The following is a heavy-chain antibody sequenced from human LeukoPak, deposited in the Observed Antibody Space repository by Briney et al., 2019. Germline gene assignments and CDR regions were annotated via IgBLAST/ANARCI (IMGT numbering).Heavy chain of an antibody. V-gene: IGHV3-21*01. J-gene: IGHJ4*02. CDR2: ISSSSSYI. Sequence: GGSLRLSCAASGFTFSSYSMNWVHQASGKGLEWVSSISSSSSYIYYADSVKGRFTISRDNAKNSLYLQMKSLRAEDTAVYYCARARGGDDIDYWGQRTLVTVSS. D-gene: IGHD2-21*02. CDR3: ARARGGDDIDY. CDR1: GFTFSSYS.